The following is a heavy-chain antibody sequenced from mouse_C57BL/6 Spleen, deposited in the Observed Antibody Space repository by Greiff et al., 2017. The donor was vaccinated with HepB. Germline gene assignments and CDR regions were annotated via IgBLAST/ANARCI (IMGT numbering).Heavy chain of an antibody. J-gene: IGHJ2*01. CDR1: GYTFTSYW. CDR3: AILNWDNFDY. V-gene: IGHV1-69*01. D-gene: IGHD4-1*01. CDR2: IDPSDSYT. Sequence: VQLQQPGAELVMPGASVKLSCKASGYTFTSYWMHWVKQRPGQGLEWIGEIDPSDSYTNYNQKFKGKSTLTVDKSSSTAYMQLSSLTSEDSAVYYCAILNWDNFDYWGQGTTLTVSS.